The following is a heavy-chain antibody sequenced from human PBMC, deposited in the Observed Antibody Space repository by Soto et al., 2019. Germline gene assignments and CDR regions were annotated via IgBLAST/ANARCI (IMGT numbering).Heavy chain of an antibody. CDR3: ARHAGYSSGRRWFDP. V-gene: IGHV4-39*01. CDR2: IYHSGST. CDR1: GGSISSSSYF. Sequence: SETLSLTCTVSGGSISSSSYFWGWIRQPPGKGLEWIGSIYHSGSTSDNPSLRSRVTISVDTSKNQFSLKLSSVTAADTAVYFRARHAGYSSGRRWFDPWGQGTLVTVSS. J-gene: IGHJ5*02. D-gene: IGHD3-22*01.